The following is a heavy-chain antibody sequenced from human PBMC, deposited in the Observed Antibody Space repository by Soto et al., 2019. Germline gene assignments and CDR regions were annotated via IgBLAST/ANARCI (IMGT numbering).Heavy chain of an antibody. CDR1: GFTFSSYA. D-gene: IGHD3-3*01. Sequence: EVQLLESGGGLVQPGGSLRLSCAASGFTFSSYAMSWVRPAPGPGLEWVSAISGSGGSTYYADSVKGRFTISRDNSKNTLYLQMNSLRAEDTAVYYCAKDSRAYYDFWSGADYWGQGTLVTVSS. J-gene: IGHJ4*02. CDR2: ISGSGGST. V-gene: IGHV3-23*01. CDR3: AKDSRAYYDFWSGADY.